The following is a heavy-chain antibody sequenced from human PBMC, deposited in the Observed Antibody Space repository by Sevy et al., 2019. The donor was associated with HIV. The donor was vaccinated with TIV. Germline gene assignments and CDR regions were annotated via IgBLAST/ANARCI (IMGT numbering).Heavy chain of an antibody. V-gene: IGHV3-30*02. CDR1: GFSLTTSD. J-gene: IGHJ6*02. D-gene: IGHD2-8*01. Sequence: GGSLRLSCAASGFSLTTSDMHWVRQAPGKGLEWVAYVRNDGSNKYYADSVRDQFTISRDSPKNTHYLQMNSLRDEDKAIYYCARGRKKTEEWLEELDYYYGLDVWGQGTTVTVSS. CDR2: VRNDGSNK. CDR3: ARGRKKTEEWLEELDYYYGLDV.